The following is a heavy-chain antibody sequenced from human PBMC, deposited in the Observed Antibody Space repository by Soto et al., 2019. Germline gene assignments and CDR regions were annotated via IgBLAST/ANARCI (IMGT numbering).Heavy chain of an antibody. CDR3: ARDDYGDYPPFCYYYYDMDV. J-gene: IGHJ6*02. CDR2: ISSSSSTI. D-gene: IGHD4-17*01. CDR1: GFTFSSYS. V-gene: IGHV3-48*02. Sequence: GGSPRLSCAASGFTFSSYSMNWFRQAPGKGLEWVSYISSSSSTIYYADSVKGRFTISRDNAKNSLYLQMNSLRDEDTAVYYCARDDYGDYPPFCYYYYDMDVWGQGTTVTVSS.